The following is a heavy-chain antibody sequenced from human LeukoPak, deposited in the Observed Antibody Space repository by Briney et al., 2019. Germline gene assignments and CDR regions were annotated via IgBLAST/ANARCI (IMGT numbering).Heavy chain of an antibody. V-gene: IGHV1-8*01. Sequence: ASVKVSCKASGYTFTSYDINWVRQATGQGLEWMGWMNPNSGNTGYAQKFQGRVTMTRNTSISTAYMELSSLRSEDTAVYYCARRYCFSEGRGMDVWGQGTTVTVSS. D-gene: IGHD2-15*01. CDR1: GYTFTSYD. CDR3: ARRYCFSEGRGMDV. J-gene: IGHJ6*02. CDR2: MNPNSGNT.